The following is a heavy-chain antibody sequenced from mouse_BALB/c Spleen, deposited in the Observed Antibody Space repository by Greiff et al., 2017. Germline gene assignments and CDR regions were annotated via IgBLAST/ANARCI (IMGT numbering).Heavy chain of an antibody. CDR3: ARAGSKSLYYAMDY. J-gene: IGHJ4*01. CDR2: ISSGGGST. D-gene: IGHD1-3*01. V-gene: IGHV5-12-1*01. CDR1: GFAFSSYD. Sequence: EVKLMESGGGLVKPGGSLKLSCAASGFAFSSYDMSWVRQTPEKRLEWVAYISSGGGSTYYPDTVKGRFTISRDNAKNTLYLQMSSLKSEDTAMYYCARAGSKSLYYAMDYWGQGTSVTVSS.